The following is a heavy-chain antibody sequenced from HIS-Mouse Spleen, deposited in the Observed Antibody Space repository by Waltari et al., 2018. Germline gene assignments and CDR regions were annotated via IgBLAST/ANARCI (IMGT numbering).Heavy chain of an antibody. V-gene: IGHV4-39*07. J-gene: IGHJ4*02. CDR1: GGSISSSIYY. CDR3: ASGVVVAATAVHFDY. CDR2: IYYSGST. D-gene: IGHD2-15*01. Sequence: QLQLQESGPGLVKPSETLSLTCTVSGGSISSSIYYWGWIRQPPGKGLEWIGSIYYSGSTYYNPSLKSRVTISVDTSKNQFSLKLSSVTAADTAVYYCASGVVVAATAVHFDYWGQGTLVTVSS.